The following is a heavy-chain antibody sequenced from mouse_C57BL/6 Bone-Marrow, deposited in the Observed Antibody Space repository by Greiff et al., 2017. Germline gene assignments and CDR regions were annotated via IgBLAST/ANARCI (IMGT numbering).Heavy chain of an antibody. Sequence: EVQGVESGEGLVKPGGSLKLSCAASGFTFSSYAMSWVRQTPEKRLEWVSYISSGGDYIYYADTVKGRFTISRDNARNTLYLQMSSLKSEDTAMYYCTRYGYDSFDYWGQGTTLTVSS. J-gene: IGHJ2*01. V-gene: IGHV5-9-1*02. CDR2: ISSGGDYI. CDR3: TRYGYDSFDY. D-gene: IGHD2-2*01. CDR1: GFTFSSYA.